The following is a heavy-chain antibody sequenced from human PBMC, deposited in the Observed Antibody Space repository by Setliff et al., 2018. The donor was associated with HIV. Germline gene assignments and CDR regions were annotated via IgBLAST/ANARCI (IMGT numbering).Heavy chain of an antibody. V-gene: IGHV1-18*01. Sequence: ASVKVSCKASGYTFSSYGISWVRQAPGQGVEWMGWISAYNGNTSYAQNLQGRVTMTTDTSTNTAYLELRGLRSDDTAIYYCAREHGTSWPYFDFWGQGTLVTVSS. CDR1: GYTFSSYG. J-gene: IGHJ4*02. CDR2: ISAYNGNT. CDR3: AREHGTSWPYFDF.